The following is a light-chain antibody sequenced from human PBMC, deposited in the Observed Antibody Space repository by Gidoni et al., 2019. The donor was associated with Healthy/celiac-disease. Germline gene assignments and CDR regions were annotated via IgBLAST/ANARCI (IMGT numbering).Light chain of an antibody. CDR2: DAS. V-gene: IGKV1-5*01. Sequence: DIQMTQSPSTLSASVGDRVTTTCRASQSISSWLAWYQQKPGKAPKLLIYDASSLESGVPSRFRGSGSGTEFTLTISSLQPDDFATYYCQQYNSYSRTFGQGTKVEIK. CDR3: QQYNSYSRT. CDR1: QSISSW. J-gene: IGKJ1*01.